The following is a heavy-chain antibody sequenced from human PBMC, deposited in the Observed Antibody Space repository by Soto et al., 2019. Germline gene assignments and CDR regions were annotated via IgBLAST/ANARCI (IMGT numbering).Heavy chain of an antibody. D-gene: IGHD7-27*01. CDR2: ISYDGTNK. CDR1: GFSFSISP. V-gene: IGHV3-30-3*01. CDR3: ARDPKTSGGQHWAFNYFDS. J-gene: IGHJ4*02. Sequence: PGGSLRLSCAASGFSFSISPIHWVRQAPGKGPEWVALISYDGTNKFYADSVKGRFTISRDNSKSTLYLQVDSLRPEYAAVYYCARDPKTSGGQHWAFNYFDSWGQRTLVTVCS.